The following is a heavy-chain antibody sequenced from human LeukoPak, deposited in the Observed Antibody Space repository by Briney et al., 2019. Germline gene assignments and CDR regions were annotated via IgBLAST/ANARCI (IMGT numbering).Heavy chain of an antibody. CDR3: ARGYGGLTIDY. J-gene: IGHJ4*02. V-gene: IGHV1-18*04. Sequence: ASVKVSCKTSGYTFTGYYMHWVRQAPGQGLEWMGLISAYNGHTNYAQKLQGRVTMTTDTSTSTAYMELRSLRSDDTAVYYCARGYGGLTIDYWGQGTLLTVSS. D-gene: IGHD4-23*01. CDR2: ISAYNGHT. CDR1: GYTFTGYY.